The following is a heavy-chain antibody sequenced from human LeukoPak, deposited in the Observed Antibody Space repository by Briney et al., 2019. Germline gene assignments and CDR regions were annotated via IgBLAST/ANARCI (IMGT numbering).Heavy chain of an antibody. CDR2: ISAGGVCS. D-gene: IGHD5-24*01. Sequence: PGGSLRLSCAASGFPFSSYPMSWVRQDPGKGLEWVSAISAGGVCSYYADSVTGRFHIPRDNSKTTHYLQRSRLGAEDTVLYCGGTSRMAVRRGLHYWGQGTLVTVSS. V-gene: IGHV3-23*01. J-gene: IGHJ4*02. CDR3: GTSRMAVRRGLHY. CDR1: GFPFSSYP.